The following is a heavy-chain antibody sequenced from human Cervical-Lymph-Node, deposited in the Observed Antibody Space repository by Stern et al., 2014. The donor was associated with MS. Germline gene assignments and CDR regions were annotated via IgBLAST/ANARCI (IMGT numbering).Heavy chain of an antibody. D-gene: IGHD1-14*01. CDR1: GGSFSSYA. J-gene: IGHJ4*02. Sequence: VHLVESGAGMKKPGSSVKVSCKASGGSFSSYAVNWVRQAPGQAPEWMGGIIPMFGAANYAQKFQGRVTLIADESTSTVYMEMISLTSEDTAVYYCTREATAHSGTFDFWGQGALVTV. CDR3: TREATAHSGTFDF. V-gene: IGHV1-69*01. CDR2: IIPMFGAA.